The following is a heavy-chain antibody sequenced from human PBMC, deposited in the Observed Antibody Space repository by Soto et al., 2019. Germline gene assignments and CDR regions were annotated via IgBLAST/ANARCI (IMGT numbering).Heavy chain of an antibody. Sequence: GGSLRLSCSASGFTFSSYDMHWVRQATGKGLEWVSVIGTAGDTYYPGSVKGRFTISRENAKNSLYLQMNSLRAEDTAVYYCARDIRYCSGNSCYSGGMDVWGQGT. V-gene: IGHV3-13*01. J-gene: IGHJ6*02. CDR3: ARDIRYCSGNSCYSGGMDV. CDR1: GFTFSSYD. D-gene: IGHD2-15*01. CDR2: IGTAGDT.